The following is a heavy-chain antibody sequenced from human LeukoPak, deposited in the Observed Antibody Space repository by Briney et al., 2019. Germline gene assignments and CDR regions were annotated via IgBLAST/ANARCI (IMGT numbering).Heavy chain of an antibody. V-gene: IGHV4-31*03. Sequence: PSQTLSLTCTVSDGSISSGGYYWSWIRQLPGKGLEWIGYIYSSGITHYNPSVKSRLTISVDTSKNQFSLDLSSVTAADTAVYFCARNNFGDFLELAYWGQGTLVTVSS. D-gene: IGHD2-21*02. CDR3: ARNNFGDFLELAY. CDR1: DGSISSGGYY. J-gene: IGHJ4*02. CDR2: IYSSGIT.